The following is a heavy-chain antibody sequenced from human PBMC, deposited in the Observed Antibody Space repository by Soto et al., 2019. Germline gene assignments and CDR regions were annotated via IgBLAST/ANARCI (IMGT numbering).Heavy chain of an antibody. CDR2: ISYDGSNK. CDR3: AKDGPDIVVVNAIRWRVCGYGMHV. Sequence: XGSLRLSCAASGFTFSSYGMHWVRQAPGKGLEWVAVISYDGSNKYYADSVKGRFTISRDNSKNTLYLQMNSLRAEDTAVYYCAKDGPDIVVVNAIRWRVCGYGMHVWGQGTTVNVSS. CDR1: GFTFSSYG. D-gene: IGHD2-21*01. V-gene: IGHV3-30*18. J-gene: IGHJ6*02.